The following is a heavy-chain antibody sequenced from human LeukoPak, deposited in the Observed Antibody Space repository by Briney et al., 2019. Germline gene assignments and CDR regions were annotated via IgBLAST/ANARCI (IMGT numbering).Heavy chain of an antibody. Sequence: KPSETLSLTCTVSGGSISSSSYYWGWIRQPPGKGLEWIGSIYYSGSTYYNPSLKSRVTISVDTSKNQFSLKLSSVTAADTAVYYCAREVSIAAPSGVRYYYYYYMDVWGKGTTVTVSS. CDR1: GGSISSSSYY. CDR3: AREVSIAAPSGVRYYYYYYMDV. CDR2: IYYSGST. V-gene: IGHV4-39*02. D-gene: IGHD6-6*01. J-gene: IGHJ6*03.